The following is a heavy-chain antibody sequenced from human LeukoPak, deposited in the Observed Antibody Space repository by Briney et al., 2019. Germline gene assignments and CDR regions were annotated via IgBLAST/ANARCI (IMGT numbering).Heavy chain of an antibody. D-gene: IGHD6-13*01. Sequence: GGSLRLSCAASGFTFSSYSMNCVRQAPGKGLEWVSAISSSSSYIYYADSVKGRFTISRDNAKNSLYLQMNSLRAEDTAVYSCARGRRIAAAGLYYFDYWGQGTLVTVSS. J-gene: IGHJ4*02. CDR1: GFTFSSYS. CDR2: ISSSSSYI. CDR3: ARGRRIAAAGLYYFDY. V-gene: IGHV3-21*01.